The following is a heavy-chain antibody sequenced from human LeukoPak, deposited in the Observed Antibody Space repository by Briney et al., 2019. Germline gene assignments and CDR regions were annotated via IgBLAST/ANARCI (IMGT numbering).Heavy chain of an antibody. D-gene: IGHD1-26*01. CDR1: GFTFSSYG. V-gene: IGHV3-30*18. Sequence: GGSLRLSCAASGFTFSSYGMHWVRQAPGKGLEWMAGISYDGNNKKYADSVKGRFTISRDNSKNTLYLQMNSLRAEDTAMYYCAKRPERWELLLPDAFDIWGPGTMVTVS. CDR3: AKRPERWELLLPDAFDI. J-gene: IGHJ3*02. CDR2: ISYDGNNK.